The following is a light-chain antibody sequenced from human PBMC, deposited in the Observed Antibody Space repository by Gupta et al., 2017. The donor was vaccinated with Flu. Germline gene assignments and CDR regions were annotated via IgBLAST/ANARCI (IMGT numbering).Light chain of an antibody. CDR1: QGIRSN. Sequence: SFLFASVGDRVTITCRASQGIRSNLEWYKQRPLKPPKLLISDASTWQSGVTSRFSGSGYGRKLSLTIRSRQQAEFAPYYSQDPTNYPPRTFGQGTKLEIK. CDR3: QDPTNYPPRT. J-gene: IGKJ2*02. CDR2: DAS. V-gene: IGKV1-9*01.